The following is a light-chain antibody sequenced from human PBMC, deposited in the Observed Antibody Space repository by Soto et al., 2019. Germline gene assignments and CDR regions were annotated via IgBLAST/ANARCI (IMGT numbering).Light chain of an antibody. J-gene: IGLJ3*02. CDR1: SGHSTYA. CDR3: QTWGIATQV. V-gene: IGLV4-69*01. CDR2: VDSDGSL. Sequence: QLVLTQSPSDSASLGASVKLTCTLSSGHSTYAIAWHQLQPAKGPRFLMKVDSDGSLIKGDGIPDRFSGSSSGAERYLTISSLHSEDEAEYYCQTWGIATQVFGGGTKLTVL.